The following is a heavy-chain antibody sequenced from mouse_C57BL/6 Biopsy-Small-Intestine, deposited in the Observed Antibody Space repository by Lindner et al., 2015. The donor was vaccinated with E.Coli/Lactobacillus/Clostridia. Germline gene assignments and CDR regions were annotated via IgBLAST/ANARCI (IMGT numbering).Heavy chain of an antibody. CDR1: GYTFTDYY. Sequence: VQLQESGPVLVKPGASVKMSCKASGYTFTDYYMNWVKQSHGKSLEWIGVINPYNGIIIYNQRFTGKATLTVDKSSSTAYMELNSLTSEDSAVYYCARRDDGYYVYYYTMDYWGQGTSVTVSS. J-gene: IGHJ4*01. CDR2: INPYNGII. D-gene: IGHD2-3*01. CDR3: ARRDDGYYVYYYTMDY. V-gene: IGHV1-19*01.